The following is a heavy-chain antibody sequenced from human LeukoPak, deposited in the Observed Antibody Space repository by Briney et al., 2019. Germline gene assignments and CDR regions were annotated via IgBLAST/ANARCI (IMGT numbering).Heavy chain of an antibody. Sequence: KPPETLSLTCTVSGGSISSHYWSWIRQPPGKGLEWIGYIYYSGFSNYSPYLKSRVTISVDTSKNQFSLKLTSVTTADTAVYYCARMYYYNNNENWFDSWGQGTLVTVSS. CDR2: IYYSGFS. V-gene: IGHV4-59*11. D-gene: IGHD3-10*01. CDR3: ARMYYYNNNENWFDS. J-gene: IGHJ5*01. CDR1: GGSISSHY.